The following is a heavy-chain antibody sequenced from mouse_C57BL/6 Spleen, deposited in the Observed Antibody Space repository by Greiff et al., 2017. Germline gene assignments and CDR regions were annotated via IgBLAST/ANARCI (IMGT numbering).Heavy chain of an antibody. V-gene: IGHV1-69*01. CDR1: GYTFTSYW. CDR3: ARSPYYDGSSHWYFDV. CDR2: IDPSDSYT. J-gene: IGHJ1*03. Sequence: VQLQQPGAELVMPGASVKLSCKASGYTFTSYWMHWVKQRPGPGLAWIGEIDPSDSYTNYNQKFKGKSTLTVDKSSSTAYMQLSSLTSEDSAVYYCARSPYYDGSSHWYFDVWGTGTTVTVSS. D-gene: IGHD1-1*01.